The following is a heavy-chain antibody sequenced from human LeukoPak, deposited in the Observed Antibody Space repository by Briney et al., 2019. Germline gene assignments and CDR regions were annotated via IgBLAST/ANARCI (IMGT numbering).Heavy chain of an antibody. D-gene: IGHD1-1*01. V-gene: IGHV4-4*07. J-gene: IGHJ3*02. CDR1: GGSISSYY. CDR2: IYTSGST. CDR3: ASSRGNWNDGTLGVFDI. Sequence: SETLSLTCTVSGGSISSYYWSWIRQPAGKGLEWIGRIYTSGSTNYNPSLKSRVTMSVDTSKNQFSLKLSSVTAADTAVYYCASSRGNWNDGTLGVFDIWGQGTMVTVSS.